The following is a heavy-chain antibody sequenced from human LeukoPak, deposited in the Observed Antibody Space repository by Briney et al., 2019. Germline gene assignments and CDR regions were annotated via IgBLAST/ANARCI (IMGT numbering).Heavy chain of an antibody. CDR3: ARGSRYSSPLDY. Sequence: SETLSLTCTVSGGSISSYYWSWIRQPPGKGLEWIGYIYYNGSTNYNPSLKSRVTISVDTSKNQFSLKLSSVTAADTAVYYCARGSRYSSPLDYWGQGTLVTVSS. CDR2: IYYNGST. V-gene: IGHV4-59*01. CDR1: GGSISSYY. J-gene: IGHJ4*02. D-gene: IGHD6-13*01.